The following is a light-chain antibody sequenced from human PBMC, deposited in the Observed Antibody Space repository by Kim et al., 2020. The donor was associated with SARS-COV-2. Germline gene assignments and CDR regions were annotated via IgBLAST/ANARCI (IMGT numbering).Light chain of an antibody. CDR1: QSISTY. J-gene: IGKJ2*01. CDR2: ATS. Sequence: SASVRDRVTITCRASQSISTYLNWYQQKPGKVPKLLIYATSSLQSGVPSRFTGSGSGTDFTLTITSLQPEDFATYYCQQSYSAPYTFGQGTKLEIK. V-gene: IGKV1-39*01. CDR3: QQSYSAPYT.